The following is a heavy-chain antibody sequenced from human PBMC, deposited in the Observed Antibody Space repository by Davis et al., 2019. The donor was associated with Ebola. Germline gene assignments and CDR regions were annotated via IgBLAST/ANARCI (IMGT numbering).Heavy chain of an antibody. Sequence: GGSLRLSCAASGFTVSSNYMSWVRQAPGKGLEWVSVIYSGGSTYYADSVKGRFTISRDNAKNSLYLQMNSLRAEDTAVYYCARVTYSNYEDYWGQGTLVTVSS. D-gene: IGHD4-11*01. CDR2: IYSGGST. J-gene: IGHJ4*02. CDR1: GFTVSSNY. CDR3: ARVTYSNYEDY. V-gene: IGHV3-53*01.